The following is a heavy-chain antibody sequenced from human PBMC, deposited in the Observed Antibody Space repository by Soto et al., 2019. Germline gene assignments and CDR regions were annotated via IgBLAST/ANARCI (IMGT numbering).Heavy chain of an antibody. CDR1: GGSVSSDDHY. CDR3: ARSPYSYGFNL. Sequence: QVQLQESGPGLVKPSQTLSLTCTVSGGSVSSDDHYWNWMRQPPGKGLEWIGYIFYSGSGFYNPSLRSRVTIPVDTSNNQFSLKMKSVTAADTAVYYCARSPYSYGFNLWGQGTLVTVSS. V-gene: IGHV4-30-4*01. D-gene: IGHD5-18*01. CDR2: IFYSGSG. J-gene: IGHJ4*02.